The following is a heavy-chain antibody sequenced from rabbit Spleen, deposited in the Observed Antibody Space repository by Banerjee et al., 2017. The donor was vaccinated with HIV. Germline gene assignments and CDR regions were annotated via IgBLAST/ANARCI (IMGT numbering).Heavy chain of an antibody. Sequence: QLTETGGGLVQPGGSLTLSCKASGIDFTKYYITWVRQAPGKGLEWIGIIYAARGTTDYASCVNGRFTISSDNAQTTVDLKMTSLTAADTATYFCARLFAYAGYAGFGYATLDYFNLWGPGTLVTVS. D-gene: IGHD6-1*01. V-gene: IGHV1S7*01. CDR2: IYAARGTT. J-gene: IGHJ4*01. CDR3: ARLFAYAGYAGFGYATLDYFNL. CDR1: GIDFTKYY.